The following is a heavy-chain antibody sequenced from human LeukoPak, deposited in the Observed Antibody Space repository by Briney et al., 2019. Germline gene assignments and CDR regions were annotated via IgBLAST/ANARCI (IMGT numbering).Heavy chain of an antibody. D-gene: IGHD2-15*01. CDR1: GGSISSSSYY. Sequence: SETLSLTCTVCGGSISSSSYYWGWIRQPPGKGLEWIGNIYYSGSTYYNPSLKSQVTISVDTSKNQFSLKLSSVTAADTAVYYCAREAGRRFDYWGQGTLVTVSS. CDR3: AREAGRRFDY. J-gene: IGHJ4*02. V-gene: IGHV4-39*07. CDR2: IYYSGST.